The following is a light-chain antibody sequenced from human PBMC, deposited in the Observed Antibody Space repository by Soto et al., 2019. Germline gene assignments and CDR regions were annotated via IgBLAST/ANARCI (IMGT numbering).Light chain of an antibody. Sequence: DIQMTQSPSSLSASVGDRVTITCRASQGIGNSLAWYQHQPGKVPKLLIYAASTLLSGVPSRFRGSGSGTDFTLTISSLQPEDVATYYCQKYDSVPHTFGQGTKVEIK. J-gene: IGKJ1*01. V-gene: IGKV1-27*01. CDR2: AAS. CDR1: QGIGNS. CDR3: QKYDSVPHT.